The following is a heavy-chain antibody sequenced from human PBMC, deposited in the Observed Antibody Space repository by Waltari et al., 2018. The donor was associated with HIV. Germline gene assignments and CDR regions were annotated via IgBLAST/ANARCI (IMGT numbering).Heavy chain of an antibody. CDR1: GFSITTGYY. CDR3: ARVRPADQRYLDY. Sequence: QVQLQESGPGLVRPSENLSLSCSVSGFSITTGYYWGWVRQPPGKGLELIGYIYHTGSAYYHPSLKSRVSISVDTSKNQFSLKVNSMTASDAAVYYCARVRPADQRYLDYWGQGTLVTVSS. J-gene: IGHJ4*02. CDR2: IYHTGSA. V-gene: IGHV4-38-2*02. D-gene: IGHD6-25*01.